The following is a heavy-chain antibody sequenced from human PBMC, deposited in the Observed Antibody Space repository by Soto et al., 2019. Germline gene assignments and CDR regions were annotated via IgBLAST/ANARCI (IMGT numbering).Heavy chain of an antibody. J-gene: IGHJ6*03. CDR3: ARILFGRSVAGGYFYMDV. CDR2: IFSNDEK. Sequence: HVALKESGPVLVKPTETLTLTCTVSGFSLSNGKVGVSWIRQPPGKDLEWLAHIFSNDEKSYRTSLKSSLTISEDTSKSQVVLTMTNVDPVDTSTYYCARILFGRSVAGGYFYMDVWGKGTTVTVSS. V-gene: IGHV2-26*01. D-gene: IGHD6-19*01. CDR1: GFSLSNGKVG.